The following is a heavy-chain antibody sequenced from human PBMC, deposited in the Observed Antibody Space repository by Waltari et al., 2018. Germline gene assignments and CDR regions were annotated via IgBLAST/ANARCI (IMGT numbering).Heavy chain of an antibody. D-gene: IGHD6-19*01. CDR2: INHSGST. CDR1: GGSFSGYY. Sequence: QVQLQQWGAGLLKPSETLSLTCAVYGGSFSGYYWSWIRQPPGKGLEWIGEINHSGSTNYNPSLKSRVTISVDTSKNQFSLKLSSVTAADTAVYYCARGCSLGGWFYYYYMDVWGKGTTVTISS. J-gene: IGHJ6*03. CDR3: ARGCSLGGWFYYYYMDV. V-gene: IGHV4-34*01.